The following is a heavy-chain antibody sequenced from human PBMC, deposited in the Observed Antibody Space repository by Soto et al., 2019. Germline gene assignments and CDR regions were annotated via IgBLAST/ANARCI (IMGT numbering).Heavy chain of an antibody. J-gene: IGHJ5*02. CDR1: GFTFSDYG. D-gene: IGHD3-10*01. V-gene: IGHV3-48*04. Sequence: GGSLRLSCAVSGFTFSDYGMNWVRQAPGKGLEWVSYISSSSSTIYYADSVQGRFTISRDNAKNSLYLQMNSLRAEDTAVYYCARDGVPIWFGESYNWFDPWGQGTLVTVSS. CDR2: ISSSSSTI. CDR3: ARDGVPIWFGESYNWFDP.